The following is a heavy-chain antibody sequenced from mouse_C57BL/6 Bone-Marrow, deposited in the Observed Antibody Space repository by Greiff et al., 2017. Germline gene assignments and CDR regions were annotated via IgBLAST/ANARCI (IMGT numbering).Heavy chain of an antibody. CDR1: GFTFSSYA. Sequence: EVQRVESGGGLVKPGGSLKLSCAASGFTFSSYAMSWVRQTPKKRLEWVATISDGGSYTYYPDNVKGRFTISRDNAKNNLYLQMSHLKSEDTAMYYCARDSDWGQGTTLTVSS. J-gene: IGHJ2*01. V-gene: IGHV5-4*01. CDR3: ARDSD. CDR2: ISDGGSYT.